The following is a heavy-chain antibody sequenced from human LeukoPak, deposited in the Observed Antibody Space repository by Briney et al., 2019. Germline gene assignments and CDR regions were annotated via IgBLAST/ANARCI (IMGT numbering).Heavy chain of an antibody. CDR1: RFTVSSNY. V-gene: IGHV3-30*18. Sequence: PGESLRLSCAASRFTVSSNYMNWVRQVPGKGLEWVAFISYDGSDKYYADSVKGRFTISRDNSKNTLLLQMNSLRVEDTAIYFCVKEKRYRLPPWDYWGQGTLVTVSS. D-gene: IGHD5-12*01. J-gene: IGHJ4*02. CDR3: VKEKRYRLPPWDY. CDR2: ISYDGSDK.